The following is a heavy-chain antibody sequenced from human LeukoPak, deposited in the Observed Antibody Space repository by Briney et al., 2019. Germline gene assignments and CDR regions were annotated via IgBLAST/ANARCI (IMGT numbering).Heavy chain of an antibody. CDR2: ISTSSDYI. CDR3: ARDLYSGISDY. V-gene: IGHV3-21*01. J-gene: IGHJ4*02. Sequence: PGGSLRLPCAASGFTFSSYAMSWVRQAPGKGLEWVSSISTSSDYIYYADSVKGRFTISRDNAQNSLSLQMNSLRAEDTAVYYCARDLYSGISDYWGQGTLVTVSS. CDR1: GFTFSSYA. D-gene: IGHD5-12*01.